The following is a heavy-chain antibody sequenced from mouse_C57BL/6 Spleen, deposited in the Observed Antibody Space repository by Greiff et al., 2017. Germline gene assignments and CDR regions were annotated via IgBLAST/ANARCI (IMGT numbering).Heavy chain of an antibody. J-gene: IGHJ3*01. CDR3: ARGDYSAWFAY. D-gene: IGHD2-12*01. Sequence: EVKLQQSGPELVKPGASVKISCKASGYTFTDYYMNWVKQSHGKSLEWIGDINPNNGGTSYNQKFKGKATLTVDKSSSTAYMELRSLTSEDSAVYYCARGDYSAWFAYWGQGTLVTVSA. CDR1: GYTFTDYY. V-gene: IGHV1-26*01. CDR2: INPNNGGT.